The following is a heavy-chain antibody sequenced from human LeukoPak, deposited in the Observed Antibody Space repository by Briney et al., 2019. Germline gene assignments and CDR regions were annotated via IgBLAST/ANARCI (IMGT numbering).Heavy chain of an antibody. D-gene: IGHD6-6*01. Sequence: PSETLSLTCAVSGGSISSGGYSWSWVRQPPGKGLEWIGYIYHSGSTHYNPSLKSRVTISVDRSKNQFSLKLSSVTAADTAVYYCARNSIAARPLDYWGQGTLVTVSS. CDR3: ARNSIAARPLDY. CDR1: GGSISSGGYS. CDR2: IYHSGST. J-gene: IGHJ4*02. V-gene: IGHV4-30-2*01.